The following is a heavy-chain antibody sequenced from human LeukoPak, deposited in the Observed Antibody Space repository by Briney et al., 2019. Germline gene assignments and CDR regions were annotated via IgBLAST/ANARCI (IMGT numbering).Heavy chain of an antibody. CDR1: GGSFSGYY. Sequence: SETLSLTCAAYGGSFSGYYWGWIRQPPGKGLEWIGEINHSGSTNYNPSLKSRVTISVDTSKNKFSLKLSSVTAADTAVYYCARAPNWGPNYWGQGTLVTVSS. D-gene: IGHD7-27*01. CDR3: ARAPNWGPNY. V-gene: IGHV4-34*01. J-gene: IGHJ4*02. CDR2: INHSGST.